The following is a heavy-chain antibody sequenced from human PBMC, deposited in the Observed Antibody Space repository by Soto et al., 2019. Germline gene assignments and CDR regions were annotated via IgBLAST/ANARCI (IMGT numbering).Heavy chain of an antibody. CDR3: GKDVGDYVPYYYGVDV. Sequence: QVQLVESGGGVVQPGTSLRLSCAASGFTFKTHAMHWVRQAPGKGLDWMAVIAYDGNEKFYADSVKGRFTISRDNSKNALYLQINTLRNEDTAVYYCGKDVGDYVPYYYGVDVWGQGTTVTVSS. J-gene: IGHJ6*02. V-gene: IGHV3-30*18. CDR2: IAYDGNEK. D-gene: IGHD1-26*01. CDR1: GFTFKTHA.